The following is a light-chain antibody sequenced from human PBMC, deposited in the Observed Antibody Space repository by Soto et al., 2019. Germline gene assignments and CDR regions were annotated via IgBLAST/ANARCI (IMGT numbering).Light chain of an antibody. Sequence: DIQMTQSPSSLSASVGDRVTITCRASQGISKYIAWFQQKPGKAPKPLTYATSRLQSGVPTKFSGSGSGTDFTLTISSLQPDDFATYYCQQYNSYPRTFGQGTKLE. CDR1: QGISKY. CDR3: QQYNSYPRT. CDR2: ATS. V-gene: IGKV1-16*02. J-gene: IGKJ2*01.